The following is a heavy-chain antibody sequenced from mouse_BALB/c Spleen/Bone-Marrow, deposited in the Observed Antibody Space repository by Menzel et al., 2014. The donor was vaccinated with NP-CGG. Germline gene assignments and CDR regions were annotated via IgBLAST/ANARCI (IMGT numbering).Heavy chain of an antibody. Sequence: VQLQQSGAELVKPGASVKLSCKASGYTFTSYWMHWVKQRPGQGLEWIGEIDPGTGRTDYNKKFKSRATLTVDKSSSTAYMHLSSLTSEDSAVYYCARINGYDYWVQGTTLTVSS. CDR2: IDPGTGRT. V-gene: IGHV1S81*02. CDR1: GYTFTSYW. J-gene: IGHJ2*01. CDR3: ARINGYDY. D-gene: IGHD2-2*01.